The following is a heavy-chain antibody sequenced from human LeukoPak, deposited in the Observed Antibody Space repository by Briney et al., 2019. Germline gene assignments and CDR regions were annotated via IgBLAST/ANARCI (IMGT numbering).Heavy chain of an antibody. CDR3: AKGVSEYSSSSLDY. CDR2: FSGIGGST. CDR1: GFTFSSYA. Sequence: GGSLRFSCAASGFTFSSYAMSWVRQAPGKGLEWVSTFSGIGGSTYYADSVKGRFTISRDNFRNTLYLQMNSLRAEDTAVYYCAKGVSEYSSSSLDYWGQGTLVTVSS. D-gene: IGHD6-6*01. V-gene: IGHV3-23*01. J-gene: IGHJ4*02.